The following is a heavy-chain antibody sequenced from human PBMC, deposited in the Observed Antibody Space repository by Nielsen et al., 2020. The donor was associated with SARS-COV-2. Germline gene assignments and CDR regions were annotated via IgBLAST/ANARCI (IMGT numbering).Heavy chain of an antibody. CDR3: ARDSGPTYYDILTGYQTNYFDY. D-gene: IGHD3-9*01. CDR2: IWYDGSNK. CDR1: GFTFSSYG. V-gene: IGHV3-33*01. Sequence: GESLKISCVASGFTFSSYGMHWVRQAPGKGLEWVAVIWYDGSNKYYADSVKGRFTISRDNSKNTLYLQMNSLRAEDTAVYYCARDSGPTYYDILTGYQTNYFDYWGQGTLVTVSS. J-gene: IGHJ4*02.